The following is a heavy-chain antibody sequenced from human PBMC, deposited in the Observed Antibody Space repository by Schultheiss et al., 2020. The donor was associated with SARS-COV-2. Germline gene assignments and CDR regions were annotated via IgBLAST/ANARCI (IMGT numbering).Heavy chain of an antibody. Sequence: TLSLTCTVSGGSISSYYWSWIRQPPGKGLEWIGYIYYSGSTNYNPSLKSRVTISVDTSKNQFSLKLSSVTAADTAVYYCARRVLYYDSSGYYLNWFDPWGQGTLVTVSS. J-gene: IGHJ5*02. CDR2: IYYSGST. CDR1: GGSISSYY. D-gene: IGHD3-22*01. V-gene: IGHV4-59*08. CDR3: ARRVLYYDSSGYYLNWFDP.